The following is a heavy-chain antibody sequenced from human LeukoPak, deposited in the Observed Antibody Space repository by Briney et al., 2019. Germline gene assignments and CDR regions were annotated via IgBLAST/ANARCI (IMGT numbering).Heavy chain of an antibody. V-gene: IGHV3-23*01. CDR2: IGGSGGST. CDR1: GFTFSSYA. CDR3: AKDTHGGSSGYYYGFDY. Sequence: GGSLRLSCAASGFTFSSYAMSWVRQAPGKGLEWVSAIGGSGGSTYYADSVKGRFTISRDNSKNTLYLQMNSRRAEDTAVYYCAKDTHGGSSGYYYGFDYWGQGTLVTVSS. J-gene: IGHJ4*02. D-gene: IGHD3-22*01.